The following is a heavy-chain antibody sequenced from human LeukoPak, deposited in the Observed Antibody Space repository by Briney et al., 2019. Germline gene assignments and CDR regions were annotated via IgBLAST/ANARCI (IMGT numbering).Heavy chain of an antibody. V-gene: IGHV3-11*01. J-gene: IGHJ4*02. CDR1: GFTFSDYY. D-gene: IGHD5-18*01. CDR3: ARNSYGDKYYFDY. Sequence: GGSLRLSCAASGFTFSDYYMSWIRQAPGKGLEWVSYISSSGSTIYYADSAKGRFTISRDNAKNSLYLQMNSLRAEDTAVYYCARNSYGDKYYFDYWGQGTLVTVSS. CDR2: ISSSGSTI.